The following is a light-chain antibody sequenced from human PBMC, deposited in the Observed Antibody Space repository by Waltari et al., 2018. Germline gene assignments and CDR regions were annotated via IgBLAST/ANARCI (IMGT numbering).Light chain of an antibody. CDR3: AACDDSLKGWV. Sequence: QSVLSQPPSASGTPGQRVTMTCAGNISNIGTNTVSWYQQLPGTAPKLLMYRNMLRPAGVPDRFSGSKSGTSASLAISGLQSEDEAEYFCAACDDSLKGWVFGGGTTLTVL. J-gene: IGLJ3*02. CDR1: ISNIGTNT. V-gene: IGLV1-44*01. CDR2: RNM.